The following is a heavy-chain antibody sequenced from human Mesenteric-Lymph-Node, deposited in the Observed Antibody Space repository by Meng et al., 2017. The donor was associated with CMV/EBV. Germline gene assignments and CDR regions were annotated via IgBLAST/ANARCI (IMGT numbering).Heavy chain of an antibody. CDR2: MYYSGST. V-gene: IGHV4-31*02. D-gene: IGHD3-10*01. Sequence: GTIRSGGYYWSWLRQHPGKGLEWIGYMYYSGSTYYNPSLESRVSISVDTSKNQFSLKLSSVTAADTAVYYCARGRTNFDYWGQGTLVTVSS. CDR3: ARGRTNFDY. CDR1: GTIRSGGYY. J-gene: IGHJ4*02.